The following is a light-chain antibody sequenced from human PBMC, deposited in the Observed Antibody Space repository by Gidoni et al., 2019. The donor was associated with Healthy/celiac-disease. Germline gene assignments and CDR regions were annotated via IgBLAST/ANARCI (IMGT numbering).Light chain of an antibody. Sequence: VSPGERAPLSCRASKSVSSNLAWYQQKPGQAPRLLIYGASTRATGIPARFSGSGSGTEFTLTISSLQSEDFAVYYCQQYNNWLKTFGQGTKLEIK. CDR1: KSVSSN. V-gene: IGKV3-15*01. CDR2: GAS. J-gene: IGKJ2*01. CDR3: QQYNNWLKT.